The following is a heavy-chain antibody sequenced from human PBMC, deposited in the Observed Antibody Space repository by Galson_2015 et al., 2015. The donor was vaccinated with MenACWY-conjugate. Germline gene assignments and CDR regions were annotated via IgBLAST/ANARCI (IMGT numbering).Heavy chain of an antibody. Sequence: SVKVSCKASGGSFTSYAFTWVRRAPGHGLEWMGGIIPVFNTPTYARKLQDRVTLTADNSTSTAYMELSGLRSEDTAVYYCARVTGGRFDLWGQGTLVTVSS. V-gene: IGHV1-69*06. CDR3: ARVTGGRFDL. CDR2: IIPVFNTP. CDR1: GGSFTSYA. D-gene: IGHD3-16*01. J-gene: IGHJ4*02.